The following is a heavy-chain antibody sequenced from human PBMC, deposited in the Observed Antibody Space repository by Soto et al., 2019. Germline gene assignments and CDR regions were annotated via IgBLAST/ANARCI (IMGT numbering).Heavy chain of an antibody. Sequence: EVQLVESGGGLVQPGGSLRLSCAASGFTFSTYWMSWVRQTTGKGLEWVANINEDGSESYYVDSVKGQFTISRDSATNSLYRQMRRVGGDVTAVCYCARVGVLDYWGQGTLVTVS. V-gene: IGHV3-7*05. J-gene: IGHJ4*02. CDR2: INEDGSES. D-gene: IGHD3-16*01. CDR1: GFTFSTYW. CDR3: ARVGVLDY.